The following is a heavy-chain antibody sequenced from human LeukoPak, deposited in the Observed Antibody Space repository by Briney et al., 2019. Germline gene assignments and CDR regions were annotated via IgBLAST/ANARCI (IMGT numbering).Heavy chain of an antibody. CDR3: ARHRYSGFDTQGFDS. Sequence: GESPKISCKGSGYRFAEYWIAWVRQIPGKGLEWMGIVYPSNSETRSSPSFQGQVTISADKSISTAYLQWSSLEASDTAMYFCARHRYSGFDTQGFDSWGQGTLVTVSS. D-gene: IGHD5-12*01. V-gene: IGHV5-51*01. CDR2: VYPSNSET. CDR1: GYRFAEYW. J-gene: IGHJ4*02.